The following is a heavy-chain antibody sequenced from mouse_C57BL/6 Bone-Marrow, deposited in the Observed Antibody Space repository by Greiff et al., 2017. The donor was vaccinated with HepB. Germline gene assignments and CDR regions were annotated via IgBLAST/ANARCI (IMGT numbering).Heavy chain of an antibody. V-gene: IGHV1-72*01. J-gene: IGHJ4*01. D-gene: IGHD1-1*01. CDR3: ARVHGSSYAYAMDY. CDR1: GYTFTSYW. CDR2: IDPNSGGT. Sequence: QVQLKQPGAELVKPGASVKLSCKASGYTFTSYWMHWVKQRPGRGLEWIGRIDPNSGGTKYNEKFKSKATLTVDKPSSTAYMQLSSLTSEDSAVYYCARVHGSSYAYAMDYWGQGTSVTVSS.